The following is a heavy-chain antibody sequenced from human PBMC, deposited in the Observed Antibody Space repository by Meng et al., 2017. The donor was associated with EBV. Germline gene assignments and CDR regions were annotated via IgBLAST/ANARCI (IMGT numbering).Heavy chain of an antibody. J-gene: IGHJ4*02. D-gene: IGHD6-13*01. CDR1: GGTFSSYA. CDR2: IIPIFGTA. Sequence: VQLVPSVAEVKKPGYSVKVSCKASGGTFSSYAISWVRQAPGQGLEWMGGIIPIFGTANYAQKFQGRVTITADKSTSTAYMELSSLRSEDTAVYYCARAEIAAAGRLDYWGQGTLVTVSS. V-gene: IGHV1-69*06. CDR3: ARAEIAAAGRLDY.